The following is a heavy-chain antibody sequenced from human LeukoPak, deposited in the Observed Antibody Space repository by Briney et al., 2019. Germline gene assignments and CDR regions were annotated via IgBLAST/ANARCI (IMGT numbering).Heavy chain of an antibody. CDR1: GFTFSTYS. CDR3: VRGPRYSGYDYFDY. Sequence: GGSLRLSCATSGFTFSTYSMNWVRQAPGKGLEWVSYISSSLSTIYYADSVKGRFTISRDNAKNSLYLQMSSLRREDTAVYFCVRGPRYSGYDYFDYWGQGTLVTVSS. J-gene: IGHJ4*02. V-gene: IGHV3-48*01. D-gene: IGHD5-12*01. CDR2: ISSSLSTI.